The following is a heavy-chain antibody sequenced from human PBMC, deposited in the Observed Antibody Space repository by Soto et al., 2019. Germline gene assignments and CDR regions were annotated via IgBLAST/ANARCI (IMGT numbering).Heavy chain of an antibody. D-gene: IGHD6-19*01. CDR1: GFTFSSYA. CDR3: ARLDKFNGGWS. V-gene: IGHV3-30*14. CDR2: VSHDGKSG. Sequence: QVQLVESGGGVVQPGRSLRLSCAASGFTFSSYAMHWVRRAPGKGLEWVAAVSHDGKSGFYADSVSGRFTVSRDNSYNLVYLQMDRLRPEDTALFYCARLDKFNGGWSWGQGTAVTVSS. J-gene: IGHJ4*02.